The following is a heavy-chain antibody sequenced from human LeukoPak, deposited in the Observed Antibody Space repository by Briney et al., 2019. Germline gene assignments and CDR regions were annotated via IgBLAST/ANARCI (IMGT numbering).Heavy chain of an antibody. CDR3: ARDLDGYFDY. Sequence: SETLSLTCTVSGGSISSGGYYWSWIRQHPGKGLEWIGYIYYSGSTYYNPSLKSRVTISVDTSKNQFSLKLSSVTAADTAVYYCARDLDGYFDYWGQGTLVTVSS. J-gene: IGHJ4*02. CDR1: GGSISSGGYY. CDR2: IYYSGST. D-gene: IGHD3/OR15-3a*01. V-gene: IGHV4-31*03.